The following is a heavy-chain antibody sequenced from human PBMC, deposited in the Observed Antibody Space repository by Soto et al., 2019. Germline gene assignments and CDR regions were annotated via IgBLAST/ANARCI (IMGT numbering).Heavy chain of an antibody. CDR1: GFTFSSYG. D-gene: IGHD1-26*01. V-gene: IGHV3-33*01. CDR3: ARDFRVGAIRAFDI. Sequence: GGSLRLSCAASGFTFSSYGMHWVRQAPGKGLEWVAVIWYDGSNKYYADSVKGRFTIPRDNSKNTLYLQMNSLRAEDTAVYYCARDFRVGAIRAFDIWGQGTMVTVSS. CDR2: IWYDGSNK. J-gene: IGHJ3*02.